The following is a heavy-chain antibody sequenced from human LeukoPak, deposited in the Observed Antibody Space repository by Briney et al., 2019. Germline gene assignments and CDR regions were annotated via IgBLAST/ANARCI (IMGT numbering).Heavy chain of an antibody. V-gene: IGHV3-7*04. J-gene: IGHJ3*01. CDR2: IEKHGSDK. CDR1: GFSFSPYW. D-gene: IGHD2-2*01. Sequence: PGGSLILSCAGSGFSFSPYWMSWVRQAPGKGLEWLANIEKHGSDKYYVDSVKGRFTISRDNAKNSLSLQMDSLRAEDTAVYYCAREVPGVMVAFDLWGQGTMVTVSP. CDR3: AREVPGVMVAFDL.